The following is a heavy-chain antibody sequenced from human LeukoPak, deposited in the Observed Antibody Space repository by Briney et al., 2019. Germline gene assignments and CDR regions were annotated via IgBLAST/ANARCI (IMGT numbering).Heavy chain of an antibody. J-gene: IGHJ5*02. V-gene: IGHV4-34*01. D-gene: IGHD6-13*01. CDR3: ARLYIGGYSRSTNYNWFDP. CDR2: INHSGST. CDR1: GGSFSGYY. Sequence: SETLSLTCAVYGGSFSGYYWSSIRQPPGKGLEWIGEINHSGSTNYNPSIKSRVTIAVDTSKNQFSLNLTSVAAADTAVYYCARLYIGGYSRSTNYNWFDPWGQGTLVTVSS.